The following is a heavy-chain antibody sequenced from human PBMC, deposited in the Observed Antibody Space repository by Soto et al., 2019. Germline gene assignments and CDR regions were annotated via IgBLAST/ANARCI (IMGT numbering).Heavy chain of an antibody. CDR1: GYSFTSYW. V-gene: IGHV5-51*01. CDR2: IYPGDSDT. D-gene: IGHD3-16*02. CDR3: ARGYYDYIWGSYRAAPLDY. Sequence: PGESLKISCKGSGYSFTSYWIGWVRQMPGKGLEWMGIIYPGDSDTRYSPSFQGQVTISADKSISTAYLQWSSLKASDTAMYYCARGYYDYIWGSYRAAPLDYWGQGTLVTVSS. J-gene: IGHJ4*02.